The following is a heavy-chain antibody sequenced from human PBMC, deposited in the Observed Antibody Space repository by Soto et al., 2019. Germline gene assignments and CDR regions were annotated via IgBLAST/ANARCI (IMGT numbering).Heavy chain of an antibody. CDR3: AAMVRGVKARWFDP. V-gene: IGHV3-30-3*01. J-gene: IGHJ5*02. CDR2: ISYDGSNK. D-gene: IGHD3-10*01. Sequence: GALRLSCAASGFSLSSYAMGWVRPAPGKGLEWVAVISYDGSNKYYADSVKGRFTISRDNSKNTPYLQMKSLRAEDTAVYYCAAMVRGVKARWFDPWGQGTLVTVSS. CDR1: GFSLSSYA.